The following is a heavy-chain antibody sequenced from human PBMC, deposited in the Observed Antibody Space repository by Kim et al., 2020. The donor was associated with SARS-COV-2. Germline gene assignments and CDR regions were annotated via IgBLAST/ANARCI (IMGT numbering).Heavy chain of an antibody. D-gene: IGHD4-17*01. CDR2: ISGSGGST. V-gene: IGHV3-23*01. CDR1: GFTFSSYA. J-gene: IGHJ3*02. CDR3: AKDFYGGNSVRFLGAFDI. Sequence: GGSLRLSCAASGFTFSSYAMSWVRQAPGKGLEWVSAISGSGGSTYYADSVKGRFTISRDNSKNTLYLQMNSLRAEDTAVYYCAKDFYGGNSVRFLGAFDIWGQGTMVTVSS.